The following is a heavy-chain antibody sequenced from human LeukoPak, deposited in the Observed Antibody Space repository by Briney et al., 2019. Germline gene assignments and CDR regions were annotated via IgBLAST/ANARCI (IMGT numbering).Heavy chain of an antibody. CDR3: ATATSLDYGDYFFHH. CDR2: ISRSGNAI. CDR1: GFTFSSYE. D-gene: IGHD4-17*01. Sequence: GSLRLSCAASGFTFSSYEMNWVRQAPGKGLEWLSYISRSGNAIYYADSMKGRFTISRDNAKNSLYLQMNSLRVEDTAVYYCATATSLDYGDYFFHHWGQGTLVTVSS. V-gene: IGHV3-48*03. J-gene: IGHJ1*01.